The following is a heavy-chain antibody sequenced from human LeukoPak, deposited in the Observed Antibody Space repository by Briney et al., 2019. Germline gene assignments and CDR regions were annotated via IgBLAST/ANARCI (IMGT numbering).Heavy chain of an antibody. V-gene: IGHV3-33*01. CDR1: GFTFSTLG. D-gene: IGHD3-3*01. Sequence: GGSLRLSCAASGFTFSTLGMHWVRQAPGKGLEGVAVIWDDGSNKNYADSVKGRFTISRDNYKHALYLQVNSLRAEETDVYYCARDTANSLLVYWGEGTLDTLLS. CDR3: ARDTANSLLVY. J-gene: IGHJ1*01. CDR2: IWDDGSNK.